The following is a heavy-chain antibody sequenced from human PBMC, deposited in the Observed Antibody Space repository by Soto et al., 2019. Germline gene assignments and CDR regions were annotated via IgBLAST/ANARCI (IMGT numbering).Heavy chain of an antibody. J-gene: IGHJ1*01. V-gene: IGHV3-23*01. CDR1: GFTFSSYA. CDR3: VVVVAATAYWYFQH. Sequence: PGGSLRLSCVASGFTFSSYAMSWVRQAPGKGVEWVSAISGSGGSTYYADSVRGRFTISRDNSKNTLYLQMNSLRAEDTAVYYCVVVVAATAYWYFQHWGQGTLVTVSS. CDR2: ISGSGGST. D-gene: IGHD2-15*01.